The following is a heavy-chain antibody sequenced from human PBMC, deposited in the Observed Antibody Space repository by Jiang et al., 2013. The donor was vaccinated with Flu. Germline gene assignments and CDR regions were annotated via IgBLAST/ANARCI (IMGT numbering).Heavy chain of an antibody. J-gene: IGHJ6*02. V-gene: IGHV4-4*08. CDR1: SGSISSHY. D-gene: IGHD2-21*02. CDR2: IHSSGTT. CDR3: ARSYCGGDCYSMFGYSYYGMDV. Sequence: GSGLVKPSETLSLTCTVSSGSISSHYWSWIRQPPGKGLEWIGYIHSSGTTNYNPSLKSRVTISIDTSTNQFSLKLISVTAPDTAVYYCARSYCGGDCYSMFGYSYYGMDVWGQGTTVTVSS.